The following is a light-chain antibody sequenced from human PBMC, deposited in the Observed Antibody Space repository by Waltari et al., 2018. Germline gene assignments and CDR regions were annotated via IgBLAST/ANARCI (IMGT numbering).Light chain of an antibody. CDR2: RAS. CDR3: QQGYSYSLT. V-gene: IGKV1-16*01. CDR1: QGIVNN. Sequence: DIQMTQSPSSLSASVGDTVTITCQASQGIVNNLNWYQHQPGKATKLLIYRASSLPSGISSRFSGRGSGTDFTLTISSLQPEDFATYYWQQGYSYSLTFGGGTKVEI. J-gene: IGKJ4*01.